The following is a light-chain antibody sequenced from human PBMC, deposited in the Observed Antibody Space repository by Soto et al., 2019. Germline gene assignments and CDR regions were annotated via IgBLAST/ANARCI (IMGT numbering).Light chain of an antibody. Sequence: EIVMTQSPATLSVSPGESATLSCRASQSVSRNLAWYQQKPSQAPRLLIYDASTRATGIAVRFSGSGSGTAFTLTISSLQSEDLAVYYCQQDNNLPRTFGRGTKVEIK. CDR1: QSVSRN. CDR2: DAS. CDR3: QQDNNLPRT. V-gene: IGKV3-15*01. J-gene: IGKJ4*02.